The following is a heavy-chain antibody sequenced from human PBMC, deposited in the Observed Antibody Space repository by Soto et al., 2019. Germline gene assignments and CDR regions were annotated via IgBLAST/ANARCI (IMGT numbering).Heavy chain of an antibody. CDR2: ISAYNGNT. CDR1: GYTFTSYG. CDR3: AAPLSYSYGLDC. D-gene: IGHD5-18*01. V-gene: IGHV1-18*01. Sequence: QVKLVQSGAEVKKPGASVKVSCKTSGYTFTSYGFSWVRQAPGQGLEWMGWISAYNGNTNYAQKLQGRDTMTTDTSTSTAYMELRSLRSDDTAVYYYAAPLSYSYGLDCWGQGTLVTVSS. J-gene: IGHJ4*02.